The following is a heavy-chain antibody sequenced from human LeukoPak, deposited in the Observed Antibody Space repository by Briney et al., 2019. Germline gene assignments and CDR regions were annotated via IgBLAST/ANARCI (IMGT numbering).Heavy chain of an antibody. CDR3: AREGSDDGSYYFDY. V-gene: IGHV3-33*01. CDR1: GFTFSSYC. D-gene: IGHD3-10*01. Sequence: GRSLRLSCAASGFTFSSYCMHWVRQAPGKGREWGAVIWYDGSNKYYADSVKGRFTISIDNSKNTLYLQMNSLRAEDTAVYYCAREGSDDGSYYFDYWGQGTLVTVSS. J-gene: IGHJ4*02. CDR2: IWYDGSNK.